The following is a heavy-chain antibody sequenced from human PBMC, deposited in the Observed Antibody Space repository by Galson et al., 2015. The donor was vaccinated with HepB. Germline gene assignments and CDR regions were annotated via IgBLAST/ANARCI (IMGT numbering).Heavy chain of an antibody. D-gene: IGHD2-2*01. J-gene: IGHJ4*02. Sequence: SLRLSCAASGSPFNTYSIHWVRQAPGKGLEWVAVVSGDGNVKDYAESVKGRFTISRDNSQNTVYLQMNSLTTVDTAVYFCAKEGTGTYCSSTTCAFEHWGQGTLVTVSS. CDR3: AKEGTGTYCSSTTCAFEH. CDR2: VSGDGNVK. V-gene: IGHV3-30*18. CDR1: GSPFNTYS.